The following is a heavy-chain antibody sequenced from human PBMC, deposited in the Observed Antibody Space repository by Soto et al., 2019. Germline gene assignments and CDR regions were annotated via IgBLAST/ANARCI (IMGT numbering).Heavy chain of an antibody. V-gene: IGHV1-3*01. CDR3: ARTDIVVVPAAMPGGPYYGMDV. CDR2: INAGNGNT. CDR1: GYTFTSYA. Sequence: ASVKVSCKASGYTFTSYAMHWVRQAPGQRLEWMGWINAGNGNTKYSQKFQGRVTITRDTSASTAYMELSSLRSEDTAVYYCARTDIVVVPAAMPGGPYYGMDVWGQGTTVTVSS. D-gene: IGHD2-2*01. J-gene: IGHJ6*02.